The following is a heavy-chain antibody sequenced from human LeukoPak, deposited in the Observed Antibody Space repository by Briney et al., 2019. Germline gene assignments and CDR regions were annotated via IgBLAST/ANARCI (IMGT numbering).Heavy chain of an antibody. CDR2: INPSGGST. V-gene: IGHV1-46*01. Sequence: ASVKVSCKASGYTFTSCYMHWVRQAPGQGLEWMGIINPSGGSTSYAQKFQGRVTMTRDTSTSTVYMELSSLRSEDTAVYYCARAWYYDSSGSLGCSDYWGQGTLVTVSS. D-gene: IGHD3-22*01. J-gene: IGHJ4*02. CDR1: GYTFTSCY. CDR3: ARAWYYDSSGSLGCSDY.